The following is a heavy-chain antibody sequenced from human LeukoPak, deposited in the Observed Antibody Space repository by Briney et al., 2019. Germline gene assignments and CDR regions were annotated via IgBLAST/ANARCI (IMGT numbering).Heavy chain of an antibody. V-gene: IGHV1-18*01. D-gene: IGHD3-10*01. CDR3: ARRYYYGSGSPDFDY. CDR2: ISAYNGNT. CDR1: GYTFTSYG. Sequence: ASVKVSCKASGYTFTSYGISWVRQAPGQGLEWMGWISAYNGNTNYAQKLQGRVTMTTDTSTSTAYMELRSLRSDDTAVYYCARRYYYGSGSPDFDYWGQGTLVTVSS. J-gene: IGHJ4*02.